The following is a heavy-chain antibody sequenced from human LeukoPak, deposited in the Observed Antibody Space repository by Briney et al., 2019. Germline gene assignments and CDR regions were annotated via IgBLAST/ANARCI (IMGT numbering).Heavy chain of an antibody. V-gene: IGHV4-30-4*01. J-gene: IGHJ6*02. D-gene: IGHD4-17*01. CDR2: IYYSGST. Sequence: PSETLSLTCTVSGGSISSGDYCWGWVRQPLGKGLEWIVYIYYSGSTYYNPSLKSRVTISVDTSKNQFSLQLSSVTAADTAVYYCARGAMTTNFGMDAWGQGTTVTVSS. CDR3: ARGAMTTNFGMDA. CDR1: GGSISSGDYC.